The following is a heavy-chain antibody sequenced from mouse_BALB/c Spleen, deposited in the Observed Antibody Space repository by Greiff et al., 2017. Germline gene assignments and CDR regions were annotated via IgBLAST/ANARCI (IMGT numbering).Heavy chain of an antibody. CDR3: ARHGGLLLQYFDV. J-gene: IGHJ1*01. V-gene: IGHV5-12-1*01. CDR2: ISSGGGST. D-gene: IGHD1-1*01. CDR1: GFAFSSYD. Sequence: EVMLVESGGGLVKPGGSLKLSCAASGFAFSSYDMSWVRQTPEKRLEWVAYISSGGGSTYYPDTVKGRFTISRDNAKNTLYLQMSSLKSEDTAMYYCARHGGLLLQYFDVWGAGTTVTVSS.